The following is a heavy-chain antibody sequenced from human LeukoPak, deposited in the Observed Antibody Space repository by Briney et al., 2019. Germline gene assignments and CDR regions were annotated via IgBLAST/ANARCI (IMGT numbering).Heavy chain of an antibody. CDR1: GFSFSTYW. CDR3: ARDPESSSFDL. Sequence: PGGPLRLSRAASGFSFSTYWMSWVRQTPEKGLEFVANIEQGGSVRNYMDSLKGRCTISRDDAKKSLYLEINSLRADDTAVYYCARDPESSSFDLWGRGALVTVSS. D-gene: IGHD6-13*01. CDR2: IEQGGSVR. V-gene: IGHV3-7*01. J-gene: IGHJ4*02.